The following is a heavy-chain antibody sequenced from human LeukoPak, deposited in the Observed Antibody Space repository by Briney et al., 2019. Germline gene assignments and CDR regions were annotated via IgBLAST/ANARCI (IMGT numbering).Heavy chain of an antibody. Sequence: GGSLRLSCAASGFTFSNYGMHWVRQAPGKGLEWLTFIRYDGNIQYYADSVKGRFTISRDNSKNTLYLQMNSLRAEDTAVYYCARANYAAFDYWGQGTLVTVSS. CDR2: IRYDGNIQ. CDR3: ARANYAAFDY. CDR1: GFTFSNYG. V-gene: IGHV3-30*02. D-gene: IGHD4/OR15-4a*01. J-gene: IGHJ4*02.